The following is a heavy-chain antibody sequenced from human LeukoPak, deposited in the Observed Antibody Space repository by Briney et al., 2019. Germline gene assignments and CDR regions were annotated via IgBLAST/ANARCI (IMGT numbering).Heavy chain of an antibody. J-gene: IGHJ4*02. D-gene: IGHD3-22*01. CDR1: GGSISSGDYY. V-gene: IGHV4-30-4*08. Sequence: SETLSLTCTVSGGSISSGDYYWSWIRQPPGKGLEWIGYIYYSGSTYYNPSLKSRVTMSVDTSKNQFSLKLSSVTAADTAVYYCARDELGPNYYDSSGSGDYFDYWGQGTLVTVSS. CDR2: IYYSGST. CDR3: ARDELGPNYYDSSGSGDYFDY.